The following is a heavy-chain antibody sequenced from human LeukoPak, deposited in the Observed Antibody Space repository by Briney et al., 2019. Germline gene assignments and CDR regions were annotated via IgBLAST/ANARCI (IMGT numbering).Heavy chain of an antibody. CDR1: GYSFTSYW. CDR2: IAPSDSYT. D-gene: IGHD2-21*02. CDR3: ARTYCGGDCYYNYFDY. J-gene: IGHJ4*02. Sequence: GESLKISCKGSGYSFTSYWISWVRQMPGKGLEWMGRIAPSDSYTNYSPSFQGHVTISADKSISTAYLQWSSLKASDTAMYYCARTYCGGDCYYNYFDYWGQGTLVTVSS. V-gene: IGHV5-10-1*01.